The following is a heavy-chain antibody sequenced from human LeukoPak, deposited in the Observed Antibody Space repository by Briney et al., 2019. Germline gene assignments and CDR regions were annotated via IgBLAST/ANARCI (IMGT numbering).Heavy chain of an antibody. Sequence: QPGGSLRLSCAASGFTFNTYGMSWVRQAPGKGLEWVSYISSGSSTIYYADSVKGRFTISRDNAKNSLCLQMNSLRDEDTAVYYCARENIVVVTAIRDAFDIWGQGTMVTVSS. CDR2: ISSGSSTI. D-gene: IGHD2-21*02. J-gene: IGHJ3*02. CDR1: GFTFNTYG. CDR3: ARENIVVVTAIRDAFDI. V-gene: IGHV3-48*02.